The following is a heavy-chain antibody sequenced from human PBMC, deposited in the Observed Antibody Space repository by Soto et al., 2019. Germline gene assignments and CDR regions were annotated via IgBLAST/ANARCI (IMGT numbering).Heavy chain of an antibody. CDR2: IIPIFGTA. CDR3: ARDRIVVVVAATRSYYYYGMDV. V-gene: IGHV1-69*01. D-gene: IGHD2-15*01. Sequence: QVQLVQSGAEVKKPGSSVKVSCKASGGTFSRHSISWVRQAPGQGLEWMGGIIPIFGTANYAQKFQGRVTITADESTSTAYMELSSLRSEDTAVYYCARDRIVVVVAATRSYYYYGMDVWGQGTTVTVSS. J-gene: IGHJ6*02. CDR1: GGTFSRHS.